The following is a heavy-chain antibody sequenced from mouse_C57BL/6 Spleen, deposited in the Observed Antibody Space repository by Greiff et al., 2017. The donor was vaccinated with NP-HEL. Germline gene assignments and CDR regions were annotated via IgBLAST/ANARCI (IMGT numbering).Heavy chain of an antibody. J-gene: IGHJ1*03. CDR1: GFTFSDYG. CDR2: ISSGSSTI. D-gene: IGHD2-3*01. V-gene: IGHV5-17*01. Sequence: EVQVVESGGGLVKPGGSLKLSCAASGFTFSDYGMHWVRQAPEKGLEWVAYISSGSSTIYYADTVKGRFTISRDNAKNTLFLQMTSLRSEDTAMYYCARDDGYYAYWYFDVWGTGTTVTVSS. CDR3: ARDDGYYAYWYFDV.